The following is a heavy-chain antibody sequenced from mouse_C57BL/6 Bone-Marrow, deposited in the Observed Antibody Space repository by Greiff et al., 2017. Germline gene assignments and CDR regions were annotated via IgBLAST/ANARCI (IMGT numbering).Heavy chain of an antibody. D-gene: IGHD3-2*02. J-gene: IGHJ2*01. V-gene: IGHV5-9*01. CDR1: GFTFSSYT. Sequence: EVQGVESGGGLVKPGGSLKLSCAASGFTFSSYTMSWVRQTPEKRLEWVATISGGGGNTYYPDSVKGRFTISRDNAKTTLYLQMSSLRSEDTALYYCARHETAQATDYWGQGTTLTVSS. CDR3: ARHETAQATDY. CDR2: ISGGGGNT.